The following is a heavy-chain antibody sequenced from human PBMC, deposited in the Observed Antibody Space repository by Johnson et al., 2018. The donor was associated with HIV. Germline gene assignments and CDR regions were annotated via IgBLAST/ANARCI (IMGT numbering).Heavy chain of an antibody. J-gene: IGHJ3*02. D-gene: IGHD1-1*01. CDR2: ISHDANNK. CDR1: GFIFSDFG. Sequence: QVQLVESGGTVVQPGRSLRLSCAASGFIFSDFGMHWVRQAPGKGLEWVAVISHDANNKFYADSVKGRFAVSRDDSKNTLYLQMSRLSVEDTAVYYCAKVFSDNWNLASSLDDAFNIWGQGTMVTVSS. CDR3: AKVFSDNWNLASSLDDAFNI. V-gene: IGHV3-30*18.